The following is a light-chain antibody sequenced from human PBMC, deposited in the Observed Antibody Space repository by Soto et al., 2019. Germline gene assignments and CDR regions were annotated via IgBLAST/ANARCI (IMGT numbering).Light chain of an antibody. CDR1: SSDVGGHNL. J-gene: IGLJ7*01. V-gene: IGLV2-11*01. CDR3: CLYAYNSGWL. CDR2: DVS. Sequence: QSALTQPRSVSGSPGQSVTISCTGTSSDVGGHNLVSWYQQHPGKAPKLVIYDVSKWPSGVPDRFSGSKSGNTASLTISGLQAEDEADYYCCLYAYNSGWLFGGGTQLTVL.